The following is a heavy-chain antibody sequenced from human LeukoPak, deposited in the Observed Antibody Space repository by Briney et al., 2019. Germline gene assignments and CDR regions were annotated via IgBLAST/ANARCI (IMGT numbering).Heavy chain of an antibody. Sequence: SVKVSCRASGGTFSSYAISWVRQAPGQGLEWMGGIIPIFGTANYAQKFQGRVTITTDESTSTAYMELSSLRSEDTAVYYCASLPDTAMVGGWFDPWGQGTLVTVSS. CDR2: IIPIFGTA. CDR1: GGTFSSYA. CDR3: ASLPDTAMVGGWFDP. D-gene: IGHD5-18*01. J-gene: IGHJ5*02. V-gene: IGHV1-69*05.